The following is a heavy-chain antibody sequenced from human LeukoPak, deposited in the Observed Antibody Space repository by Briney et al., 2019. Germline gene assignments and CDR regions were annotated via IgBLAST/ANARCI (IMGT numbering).Heavy chain of an antibody. V-gene: IGHV4-39*01. J-gene: IGHJ4*02. D-gene: IGHD3-9*01. CDR1: GGSISSSSYY. Sequence: SETLSLTCTVSGGSISSSSYYWGWIRQPPGKGLEWNGSIYYSGSIYYNPSLKSRVTISVDTSKNQFSLKLSSVTAADTAVYYCARPGILTGYFDYWGQGTLVTVSS. CDR2: IYYSGSI. CDR3: ARPGILTGYFDY.